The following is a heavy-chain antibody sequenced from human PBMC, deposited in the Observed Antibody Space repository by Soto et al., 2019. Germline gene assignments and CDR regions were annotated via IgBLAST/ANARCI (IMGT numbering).Heavy chain of an antibody. V-gene: IGHV4-39*01. CDR3: ARQSITIFFAWDNWFDP. CDR1: GGSISSSSYY. CDR2: LYYSGST. J-gene: IGHJ5*02. Sequence: SETLSLTCTVSGGSISSSSYYWGWIRQPPGKGLEWIGSLYYSGSTYYNPSLKSRVTISVDTSKNQFSLKLSSVTAADTAVYYCARQSITIFFAWDNWFDPWGQGTLVTVSS. D-gene: IGHD3-9*01.